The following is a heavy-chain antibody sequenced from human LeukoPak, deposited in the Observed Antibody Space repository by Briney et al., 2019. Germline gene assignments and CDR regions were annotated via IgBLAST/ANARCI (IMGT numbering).Heavy chain of an antibody. V-gene: IGHV3-64*02. Sequence: PGGSLALSCAISGFTFRRYAMYWLRQAPGKGREFVSAVSSDGDSTYYADSVKGIFTISRDNSKNTLFLQMGSLRPEDMAVYFCTRNCYDNMGPFAAFDIGGQGTMVTVAS. CDR2: VSSDGDST. CDR1: GFTFRRYA. D-gene: IGHD2-2*01. J-gene: IGHJ3*02. CDR3: TRNCYDNMGPFAAFDI.